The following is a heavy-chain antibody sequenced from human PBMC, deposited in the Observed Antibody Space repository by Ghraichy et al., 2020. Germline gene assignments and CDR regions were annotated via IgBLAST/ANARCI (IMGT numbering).Heavy chain of an antibody. J-gene: IGHJ6*02. Sequence: SETLSLTCTVSGGSISSYYWSWIRQPAGKGLEWIGRIYTSGSTNYNPSLKSRVTMSVDTSKNQFSLKLSSVTAADTAVYYCARYLVAVSGRAKYYGMDVWGQGTTVTVSS. CDR1: GGSISSYY. D-gene: IGHD5/OR15-5a*01. V-gene: IGHV4-4*07. CDR2: IYTSGST. CDR3: ARYLVAVSGRAKYYGMDV.